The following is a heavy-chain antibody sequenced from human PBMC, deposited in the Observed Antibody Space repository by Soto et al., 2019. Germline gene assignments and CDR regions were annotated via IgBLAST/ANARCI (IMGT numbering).Heavy chain of an antibody. CDR1: GYIFTDSY. V-gene: IGHV1-46*01. D-gene: IGHD3-16*01. J-gene: IGHJ5*02. CDR3: AREGGA. CDR2: ISPSDGTT. Sequence: QVQLVQSGAEVKKPGASVKVSCKASGYIFTDSYVYWVRQAPGQGLEWMGKISPSDGTTNYAQKFQGRVSMTRDTSTSTVHMELSSLRSEDTAVYYCAREGGAWGQGTLVTVSS.